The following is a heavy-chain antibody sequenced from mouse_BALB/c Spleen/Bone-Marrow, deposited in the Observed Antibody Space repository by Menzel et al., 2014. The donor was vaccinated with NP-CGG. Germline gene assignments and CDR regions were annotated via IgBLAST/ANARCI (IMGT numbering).Heavy chain of an antibody. V-gene: IGHV5-9-3*01. CDR3: ARKSYYDYDGRPWFAY. Sequence: GQLVESGGGLVKPGGSLKLSCAASGFTFSSYAMSWVRQTPEKRLEWVATISSGGSYTYYPDSVKGRFTISRDNAKNTLYLQMSSLRSEDTAMYYCARKSYYDYDGRPWFAYWGQGTLVTVSA. J-gene: IGHJ3*01. CDR2: ISSGGSYT. CDR1: GFTFSSYA. D-gene: IGHD2-4*01.